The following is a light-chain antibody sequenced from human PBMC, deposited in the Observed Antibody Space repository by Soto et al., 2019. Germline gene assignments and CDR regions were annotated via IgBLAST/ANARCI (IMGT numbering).Light chain of an antibody. V-gene: IGLV2-14*01. CDR3: SSHTSSSTRDV. CDR2: DVS. J-gene: IGLJ2*01. CDR1: NSDVGGYNY. Sequence: QSALTQPASVSGSPGQSITISCTGTNSDVGGYNYVSWYQQHPGKAPKLLIYDVSNRPSGVSNRFSASKSGNTASLTISGLQAEDEADYYCSSHTSSSTRDVFGGGTKLTDL.